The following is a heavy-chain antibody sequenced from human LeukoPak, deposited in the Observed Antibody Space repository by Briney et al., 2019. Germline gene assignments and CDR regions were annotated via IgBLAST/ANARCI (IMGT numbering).Heavy chain of an antibody. CDR3: ARVGYCSSTSCYLRFGAFDI. CDR1: RFTFSTYA. D-gene: IGHD2-2*03. J-gene: IGHJ3*02. V-gene: IGHV3-23*01. CDR2: ISLSGVST. Sequence: GGSLRLSCAASRFTFSTYAMNWVRQAPGKGLEWVSAISLSGVSTYYADSVKGRFTISRDNSKNTLYLQMNSLRAEDTAVYYCARVGYCSSTSCYLRFGAFDIWGQGTMVTVSS.